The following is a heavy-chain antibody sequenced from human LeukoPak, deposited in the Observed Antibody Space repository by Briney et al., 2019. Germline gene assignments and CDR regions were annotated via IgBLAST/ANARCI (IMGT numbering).Heavy chain of an antibody. CDR2: INNRGTT. Sequence: SETLSLTCAVSGGSLSPHYWAWIRQPLGKGLEWIGEINNRGTTNYCPSLKGRVTISVDTSKNQFSLKLTSVTAADTAMYYCARLPLWCLTPFDCCGQATLATV. CDR3: ARLPLWCLTPFDC. CDR1: GGSLSPHY. J-gene: IGHJ4*01. D-gene: IGHD4/OR15-4a*01. V-gene: IGHV4-34*01.